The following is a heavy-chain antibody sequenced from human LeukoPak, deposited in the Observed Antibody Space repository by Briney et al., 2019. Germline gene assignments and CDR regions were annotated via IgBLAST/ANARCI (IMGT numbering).Heavy chain of an antibody. CDR2: INPSGGST. Sequence: GASVKVSCKASGYTFTSHFMHWVRQAPGQGLEWMGIINPSGGSTSYAQKFQGRVTMTRDTSTSTVYMELSSLRSEDTAVYYCARESHVTREDYWGQGTLVTVSS. CDR1: GYTFTSHF. D-gene: IGHD3-10*01. CDR3: ARESHVTREDY. V-gene: IGHV1-46*01. J-gene: IGHJ4*02.